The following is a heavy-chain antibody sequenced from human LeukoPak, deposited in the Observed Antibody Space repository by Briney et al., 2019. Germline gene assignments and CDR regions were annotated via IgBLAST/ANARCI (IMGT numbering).Heavy chain of an antibody. V-gene: IGHV1-2*02. CDR1: GYTLTDCY. J-gene: IGHJ4*02. CDR3: ASGSSLDGSSGWPTHYY. CDR2: INPNSGDT. Sequence: ASLKVSCKASGYTLTDCYMHWVRQAPRQGLEWMGWINPNSGDTHYAQKFQGRVTMTRDTSISTAYMELSRLRSDDTAVYYCASGSSLDGSSGWPTHYYWGQGTLVTVSS. D-gene: IGHD6-19*01.